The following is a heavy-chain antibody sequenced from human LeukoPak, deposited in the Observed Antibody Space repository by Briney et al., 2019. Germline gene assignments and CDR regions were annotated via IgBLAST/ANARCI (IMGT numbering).Heavy chain of an antibody. Sequence: SETLSLTCTVSGGSISSSSYYWAWIRQPQGKGLEWIGRFFFTGSTDYNPSLKSRVTISGDRSKNQFSLKLASVTAADTAVYYCARGYHDVLTGLYHWFDPWGQGTLVTVSS. CDR3: ARGYHDVLTGLYHWFDP. V-gene: IGHV4-39*07. D-gene: IGHD3-9*01. CDR1: GGSISSSSYY. J-gene: IGHJ5*02. CDR2: FFFTGST.